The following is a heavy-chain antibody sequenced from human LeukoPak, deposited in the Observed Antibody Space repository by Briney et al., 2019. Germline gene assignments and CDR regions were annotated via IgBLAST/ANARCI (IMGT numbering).Heavy chain of an antibody. V-gene: IGHV1-18*01. D-gene: IGHD3-10*01. Sequence: ASVKVSCKASGYTFTSYGISWVRQAPGQGLEWMGWISAYNGDTDYAQKLQGRVTMTTDTSTSTAYMELRSLRSDDTAMYYCARDYYGSPPLDYWGQGTLVTVSS. CDR1: GYTFTSYG. CDR3: ARDYYGSPPLDY. J-gene: IGHJ4*02. CDR2: ISAYNGDT.